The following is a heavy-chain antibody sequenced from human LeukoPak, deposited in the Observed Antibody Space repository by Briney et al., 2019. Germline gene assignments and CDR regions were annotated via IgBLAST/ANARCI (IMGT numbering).Heavy chain of an antibody. D-gene: IGHD5-18*01. CDR2: IRREGKNYAT. CDR1: GFTFTGSA. V-gene: IGHV3-73*01. CDR3: TTDLYNTAMAPGIFDY. Sequence: GGSLRLSCEASGFTFTGSAIHWVRQASGKGLEWVGRIRREGKNYATAYAASVKGRFTISRDDSKNTLYLQMNSLKTEDTAVYYCTTDLYNTAMAPGIFDYWGQGTLVTVSS. J-gene: IGHJ4*02.